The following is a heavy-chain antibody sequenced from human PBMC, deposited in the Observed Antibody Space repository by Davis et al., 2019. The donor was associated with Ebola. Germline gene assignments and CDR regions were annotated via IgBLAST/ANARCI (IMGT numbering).Heavy chain of an antibody. CDR1: GYTFTSYG. V-gene: IGHV1-2*04. CDR3: ARYAGSIAALEIWYNWNDRGLYFDY. CDR2: INPNSGGT. D-gene: IGHD1-20*01. J-gene: IGHJ4*02. Sequence: ASVKVSCKASGYTFTSYGISWVRQAPGQGLEWMGWINPNSGGTNYAQKFQGWVTMTRDTSISTAYMELSRLRSDDTAVYYCARYAGSIAALEIWYNWNDRGLYFDYWGQGTLVTVSS.